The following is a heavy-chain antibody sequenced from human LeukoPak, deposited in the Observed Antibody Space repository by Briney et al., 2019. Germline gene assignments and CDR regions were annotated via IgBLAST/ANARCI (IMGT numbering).Heavy chain of an antibody. D-gene: IGHD3-22*01. CDR3: ARSGYYYDSSGYAFDY. Sequence: SQTLSLTCAVSGGSISSGGYSWSWIRQPPGKGLEWIGYIYYSGSTYYNPSLKSRVTISVDTSKNQFSLKLSSVTAADTAVYYCARSGYYYDSSGYAFDYWGQGTLVTVSS. CDR1: GGSISSGGYS. CDR2: IYYSGST. V-gene: IGHV4-30-4*07. J-gene: IGHJ4*02.